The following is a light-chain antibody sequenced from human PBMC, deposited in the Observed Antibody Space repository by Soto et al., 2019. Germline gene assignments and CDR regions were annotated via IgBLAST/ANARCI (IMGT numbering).Light chain of an antibody. Sequence: QSALTQPASVSGSPGQSITLSCTGTSSDLAIYNYVSWYQQQPGKAPKLMIYQVTNRPSGVSNRFSGSRSGNTPSLTISGLQSEDEADYYCTSYTDSSNYVFGTRTKLTVL. CDR2: QVT. CDR3: TSYTDSSNYV. V-gene: IGLV2-14*01. J-gene: IGLJ1*01. CDR1: SSDLAIYNY.